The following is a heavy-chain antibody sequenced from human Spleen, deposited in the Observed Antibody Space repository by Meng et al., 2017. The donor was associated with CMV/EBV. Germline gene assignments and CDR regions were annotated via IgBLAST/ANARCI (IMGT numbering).Heavy chain of an antibody. V-gene: IGHV4-61*01. J-gene: IGHJ6*02. CDR3: ARGDCSSTSCLVYYYYYGMDV. D-gene: IGHD2-2*01. Sequence: SETLSLTCTVSGGSVSSGSYYWSWIRQPPGKGLEWIGYIYNSGSTNYNPSLKSRVTISVDTSKNQFSLKLSSVTAADTAVYYCARGDCSSTSCLVYYYYYGMDVWGQGTTVTVSS. CDR1: GGSVSSGSYY. CDR2: IYNSGST.